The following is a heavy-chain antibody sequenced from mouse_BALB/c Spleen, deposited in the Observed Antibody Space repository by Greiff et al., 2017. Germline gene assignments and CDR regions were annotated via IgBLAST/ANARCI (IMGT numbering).Heavy chain of an antibody. CDR3: ARQSPPLLRLPYYFYY. Sequence: DLVKPGASVKLSCKASGYTFTSYWINWIKQRPGQGLEWIGRIAPGSGSTYYNEMFKGKATLTVDTSSSTAYIQLSSLSSEDSAVYFCARQSPPLLRLPYYFYYWGQGTTLTVSS. J-gene: IGHJ2*01. CDR2: IAPGSGST. V-gene: IGHV1S41*01. D-gene: IGHD1-2*01. CDR1: GYTFTSYW.